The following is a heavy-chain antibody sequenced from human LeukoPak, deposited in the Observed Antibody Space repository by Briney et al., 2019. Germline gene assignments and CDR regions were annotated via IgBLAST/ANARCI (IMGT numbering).Heavy chain of an antibody. CDR1: GGSISNYY. J-gene: IGHJ4*02. Sequence: PSETLSLACTVSGGSISNYYWTWIRQPPGKELEWIGYVYYGGSANGNPSLRSRLTISVDTSKNQFSLELSSVTAADTAVYYCARVRASEAGFDNWGQGTLVTVSS. V-gene: IGHV4-59*01. CDR2: VYYGGSA. CDR3: ARVRASEAGFDN. D-gene: IGHD6-19*01.